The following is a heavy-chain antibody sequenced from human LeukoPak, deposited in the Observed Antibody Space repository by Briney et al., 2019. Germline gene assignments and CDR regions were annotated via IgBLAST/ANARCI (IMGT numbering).Heavy chain of an antibody. CDR1: RGSISRSGYY. CDR3: ARDLSLSPLYYGTAGWFDP. J-gene: IGHJ5*02. V-gene: IGHV4-61*02. D-gene: IGHD1-26*01. Sequence: PSETLSLTCTVSRGSISRSGYYWSWIRQPAGKGLEWIGRIYTSGSTNYNPSLKSRVTISVDTSKNQFSLKLSSVTAADTAVYYCARDLSLSPLYYGTAGWFDPWGQGTLVTVSS. CDR2: IYTSGST.